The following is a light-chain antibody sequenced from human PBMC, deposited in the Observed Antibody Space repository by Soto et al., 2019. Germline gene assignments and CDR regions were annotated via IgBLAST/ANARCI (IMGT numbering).Light chain of an antibody. CDR1: QSISTK. Sequence: EIVMTQSPATLSKSPGESATFSCRASQSISTKLAWYQQRPGQAPRLLMYGASTGATGIPARFSGSGSGTEFTLTISSLQSEDFAVYSCQQYDHWPGTFGQGTKVDIK. CDR2: GAS. CDR3: QQYDHWPGT. V-gene: IGKV3-15*01. J-gene: IGKJ1*01.